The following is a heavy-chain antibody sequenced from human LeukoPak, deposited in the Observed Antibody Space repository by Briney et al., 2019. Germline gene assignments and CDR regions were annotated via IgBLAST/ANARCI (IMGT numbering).Heavy chain of an antibody. CDR3: AKSNGYGLVGI. V-gene: IGHV4-39*07. CDR2: IFYSGST. D-gene: IGHD3-10*01. Sequence: SETLSLTCTVSGGSISSYYWGWIRQPPGKGLEWIGNIFYSGSTYYSPSLRGRVTISLDTSRNQFSLKLNSVTAADTAVYYCAKSNGYGLVGIWGQGTMVTVSS. CDR1: GGSISSYY. J-gene: IGHJ3*02.